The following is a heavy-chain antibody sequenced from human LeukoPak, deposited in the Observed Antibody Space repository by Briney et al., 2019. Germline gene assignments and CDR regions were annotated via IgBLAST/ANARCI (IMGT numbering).Heavy chain of an antibody. J-gene: IGHJ4*02. CDR1: GFTFSSYA. CDR3: AKDSSGWSEKRRYFDY. V-gene: IGHV3-23*01. D-gene: IGHD6-19*01. Sequence: PGGSLRLSCAASGFTFSSYAMSWVRQAPGKGLEWVSAISGSGGSTYYADSVKGRFTISRDNSKNTLYLQMNSLRAEDTAVYYCAKDSSGWSEKRRYFDYWGQGDLVTVSS. CDR2: ISGSGGST.